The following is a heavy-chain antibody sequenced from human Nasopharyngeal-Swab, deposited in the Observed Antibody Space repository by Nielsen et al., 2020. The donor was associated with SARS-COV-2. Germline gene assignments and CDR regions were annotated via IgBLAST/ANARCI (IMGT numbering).Heavy chain of an antibody. Sequence: ESLKISCTVSGGSISSSSYYWGWIRQPPGMGLEWIGSIFYSGNTYYTPSLKSRVTISVDASKNQFSLKLTSVTAADTAVYYCARHVRQGLVLTDYWGQGTLVTVSS. J-gene: IGHJ4*02. CDR1: GGSISSSSYY. D-gene: IGHD3/OR15-3a*01. V-gene: IGHV4-39*01. CDR3: ARHVRQGLVLTDY. CDR2: IFYSGNT.